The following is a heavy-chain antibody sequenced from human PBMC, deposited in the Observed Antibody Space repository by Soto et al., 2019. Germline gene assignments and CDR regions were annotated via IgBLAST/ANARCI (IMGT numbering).Heavy chain of an antibody. V-gene: IGHV1-2*04. CDR1: GYTFTGYY. Sequence: PSVKVSCKASGYTFTGYYMHWVRQAPGQGLEWMGWINPNSGGTNYAQKFQGWVTMTRDTSISTAYMELSRLRSDDTAVYYCARESPPYDYVWGSYRYRYAFDIWGQGTMVTVSS. D-gene: IGHD3-16*02. J-gene: IGHJ3*02. CDR2: INPNSGGT. CDR3: ARESPPYDYVWGSYRYRYAFDI.